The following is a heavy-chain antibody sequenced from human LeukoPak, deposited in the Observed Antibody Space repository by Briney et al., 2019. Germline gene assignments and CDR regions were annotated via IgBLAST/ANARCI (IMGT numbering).Heavy chain of an antibody. J-gene: IGHJ4*02. CDR3: ARMGDSSGYEELGDFDY. CDR1: GGSFSGYY. CDR2: INHSGST. V-gene: IGHV4-34*01. D-gene: IGHD3-22*01. Sequence: SETLSLTCAVYGGSFSGYYWSWIRQPPGKGLEWIGEINHSGSTSYNPSLKSRVTISVDTSKNQFSLKLSSVTAADTAVYYCARMGDSSGYEELGDFDYWGQGTLVTVSS.